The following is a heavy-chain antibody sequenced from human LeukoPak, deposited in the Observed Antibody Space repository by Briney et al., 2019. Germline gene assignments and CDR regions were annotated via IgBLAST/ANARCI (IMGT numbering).Heavy chain of an antibody. D-gene: IGHD2-2*01. V-gene: IGHV1-46*01. CDR2: INPGGGST. J-gene: IGHJ4*02. CDR1: GFTFTSYY. Sequence: PGRSLRLSCAASGFTFTSYYMHWVRQAPGQGLEWMGIINPGGGSTSYAQKFQGRVTMTRDTSTSTVYTELSSLRSEDTAVYYCAREGVVVPAALDYWGQGTLVTVSS. CDR3: AREGVVVPAALDY.